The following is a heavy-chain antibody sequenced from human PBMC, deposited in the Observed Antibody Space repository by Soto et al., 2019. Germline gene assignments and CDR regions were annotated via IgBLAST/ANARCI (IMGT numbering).Heavy chain of an antibody. Sequence: QVQLQESGPGLVKPSQTLSVTCTVSGGSLSSDNFFWSWVRQHPETVLEWVGYIYHTGAAYYNPSPKSRLTISLNTSKNRVSLSLISVTAADTAVYYCAREVISPATSDAFDIWGHGTMVTVSS. V-gene: IGHV4-31*03. CDR3: AREVISPATSDAFDI. J-gene: IGHJ3*02. CDR1: GGSLSSDNFF. D-gene: IGHD1-26*01. CDR2: IYHTGAA.